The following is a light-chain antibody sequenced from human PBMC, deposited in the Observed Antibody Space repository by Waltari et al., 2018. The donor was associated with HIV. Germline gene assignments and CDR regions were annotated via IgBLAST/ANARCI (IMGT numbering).Light chain of an antibody. CDR2: SNS. CDR1: SSNIGAGFA. CDR3: QSYDSSLSAL. V-gene: IGLV1-40*01. J-gene: IGLJ2*01. Sequence: HSVLTQPPSVSGAPGQRVTISCTGSSSNIGAGFAVPWYQHLPGTAPKLLIYSNSNRPSGVPDRFSGSKSGTSASLAITGLQAEDEADYYCQSYDSSLSALFGGGTKLTVL.